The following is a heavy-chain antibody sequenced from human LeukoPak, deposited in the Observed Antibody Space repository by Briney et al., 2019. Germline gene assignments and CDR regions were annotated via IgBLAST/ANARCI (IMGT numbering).Heavy chain of an antibody. CDR2: VIRDGSFT. Sequence: GGSLRLSCAASGFTFRSYWMHWVRQAPGKGLEWVSRVIRDGSFTNYADSVKGRFTISRDNAKNTLYLQMNGLRAEDTAVYYCAKAPRAAAGTYNGMDVWGQGTTVTVSS. V-gene: IGHV3-74*01. CDR1: GFTFRSYW. CDR3: AKAPRAAAGTYNGMDV. J-gene: IGHJ6*02. D-gene: IGHD6-13*01.